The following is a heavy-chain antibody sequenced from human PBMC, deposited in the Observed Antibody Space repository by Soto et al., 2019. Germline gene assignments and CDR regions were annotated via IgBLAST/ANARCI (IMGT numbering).Heavy chain of an antibody. D-gene: IGHD3-22*01. Sequence: QVQLVESGGGVVQPGRSLRLSCAASGFTFSSYAMHWVRQAPGKGLEWVAVISYDGSNKYYADYVKGRFTISRDNSKNTLYLQMNSLRAEDTAVYYCASGYYYDSSCYYITGHDYWGQGSLVTVSS. V-gene: IGHV3-30-3*01. CDR3: ASGYYYDSSCYYITGHDY. CDR1: GFTFSSYA. J-gene: IGHJ4*02. CDR2: ISYDGSNK.